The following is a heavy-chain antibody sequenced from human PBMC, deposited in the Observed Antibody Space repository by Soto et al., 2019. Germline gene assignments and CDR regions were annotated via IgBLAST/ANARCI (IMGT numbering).Heavy chain of an antibody. J-gene: IGHJ4*02. Sequence: QVQLVESGGGVVQPGRSLRLSCAASGFTFSSYAMHWVRQAPGKGLEWVAVISYDGSNKYYADSVKGRFTISRDNSKNTLYLQMNSLRAEDTAVYYCARGDSSGPSGYFDYWGQGTLVTVSS. V-gene: IGHV3-30-3*01. CDR2: ISYDGSNK. CDR1: GFTFSSYA. CDR3: ARGDSSGPSGYFDY. D-gene: IGHD6-19*01.